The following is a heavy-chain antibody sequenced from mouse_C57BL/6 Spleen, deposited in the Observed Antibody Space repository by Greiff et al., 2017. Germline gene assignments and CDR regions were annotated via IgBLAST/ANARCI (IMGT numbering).Heavy chain of an antibody. V-gene: IGHV5-17*01. Sequence: EVMLVESGGGLVKPGGSLKLSCAASGFTFSDYGMHWVRQAPEKGLEWVAYISSGSSTIYYADTVKGRFTISRDNAKNTLFLQMTSLRAEDTAMYYCARDGSSPFAYWGQGTLVTVSA. CDR1: GFTFSDYG. CDR3: ARDGSSPFAY. J-gene: IGHJ3*01. D-gene: IGHD1-1*01. CDR2: ISSGSSTI.